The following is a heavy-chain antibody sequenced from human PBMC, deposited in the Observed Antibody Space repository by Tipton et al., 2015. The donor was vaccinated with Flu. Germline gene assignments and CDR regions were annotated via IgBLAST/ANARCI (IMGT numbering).Heavy chain of an antibody. J-gene: IGHJ1*01. V-gene: IGHV1-69*01. Sequence: QMQLVQSGAEVKKPGSSVKVSCKASGGTFSSYAISWVRQAPGQGLEWVGGIIPIFGTANYAQKFQGRVTITADESTSTAYMELSSLRSEATAVHYCASCSGGSCSFTSGYFQHWGQGPLVPVSS. D-gene: IGHD2-15*01. CDR2: IIPIFGTA. CDR3: ASCSGGSCSFTSGYFQH. CDR1: GGTFSSYA.